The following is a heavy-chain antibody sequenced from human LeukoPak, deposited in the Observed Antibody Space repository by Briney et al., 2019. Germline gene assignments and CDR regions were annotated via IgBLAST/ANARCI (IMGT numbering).Heavy chain of an antibody. V-gene: IGHV1-2*04. CDR2: INPNSGGT. Sequence: ASVKVSCKASGYTFTGYYMHWVRQAPGQGLEWMGWINPNSGGTNYAQKFQGWVTMTRDTSISTAYMELSRLRSDDTAVYYCARAVEMATNYFDYWGQGTLVTVSS. CDR3: ARAVEMATNYFDY. J-gene: IGHJ4*02. D-gene: IGHD5-24*01. CDR1: GYTFTGYY.